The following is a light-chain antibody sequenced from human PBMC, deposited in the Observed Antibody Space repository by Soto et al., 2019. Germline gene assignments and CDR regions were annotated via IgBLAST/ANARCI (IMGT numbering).Light chain of an antibody. CDR2: GNS. CDR3: QSYDISLTGVV. CDR1: RSNLGAGSD. V-gene: IGLV1-40*01. Sequence: QSVLTQPPSVSGAPGQRITIAWTGSRSNLGAGSDVHWFQQLPGTAPKLLIFGNSHRPSGVPDRFSGSKSGTSASLAITGLQAEDEADYYCQSYDISLTGVVFGGGTKLTVL. J-gene: IGLJ2*01.